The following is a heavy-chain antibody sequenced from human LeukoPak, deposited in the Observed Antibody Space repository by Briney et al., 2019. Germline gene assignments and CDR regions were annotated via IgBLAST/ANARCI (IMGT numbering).Heavy chain of an antibody. CDR2: IYSGGST. CDR1: GFTFSNYW. Sequence: GGSLRLSCTASGFTFSNYWMDWVRQAPGKGLEWVSVIYSGGSTYYADSVKGRFTISRDNSKNTLYLQMNSLRAEDTAVYYCAREKPDGAYSSSWYYFDYWGQGTLVTVSS. D-gene: IGHD6-13*01. J-gene: IGHJ4*02. CDR3: AREKPDGAYSSSWYYFDY. V-gene: IGHV3-66*01.